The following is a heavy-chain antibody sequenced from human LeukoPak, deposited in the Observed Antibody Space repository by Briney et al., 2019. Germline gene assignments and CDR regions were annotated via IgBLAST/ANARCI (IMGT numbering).Heavy chain of an antibody. D-gene: IGHD1-26*01. CDR1: GGSISSYY. V-gene: IGHV4-59*01. J-gene: IGHJ4*02. CDR2: IYYSGST. CDR3: ARKVGATKDFDY. Sequence: KNSETLSLTCTVSGGSISSYYWSWIRPPPGKGLEWIGYIYYSGSTNYNPSLKSRVTISVDTSKNQFSLKLSSVTAADTAVYYCARKVGATKDFDYWGQGTLVTVSS.